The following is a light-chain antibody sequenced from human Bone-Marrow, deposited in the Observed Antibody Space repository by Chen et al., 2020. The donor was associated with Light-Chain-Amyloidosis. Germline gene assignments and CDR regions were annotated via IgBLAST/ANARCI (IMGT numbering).Light chain of an antibody. CDR3: GAWDSSLSAGL. CDR2: DNN. V-gene: IGLV1-51*01. CDR1: TSNIGNNY. J-gene: IGLJ2*01. Sequence: QSVLTQPPSVSAAPGQRVTISCSGSTSNIGNNYVSWYQQLPGTAPKLLIYDNNRRPSGIPDGFSASKSGTSATLGITGLQTEDEADYYCGAWDSSLSAGLFGGGTKLTVL.